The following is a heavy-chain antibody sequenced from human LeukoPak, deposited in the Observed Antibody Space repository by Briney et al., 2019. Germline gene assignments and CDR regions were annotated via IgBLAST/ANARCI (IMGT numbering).Heavy chain of an antibody. V-gene: IGHV3-11*04. J-gene: IGHJ6*03. CDR2: ISSSGSTI. Sequence: GGSLRLSCAASGFTFSDYYMSWIRQAPGKGLEWVSYISSSGSTIYYADSVKGRFTISRDNAKNSLYLQMNSLRAEDTAVYYCARDEENGSYYYYYMDVWGKGTTVTVSS. D-gene: IGHD1-26*01. CDR1: GFTFSDYY. CDR3: ARDEENGSYYYYYMDV.